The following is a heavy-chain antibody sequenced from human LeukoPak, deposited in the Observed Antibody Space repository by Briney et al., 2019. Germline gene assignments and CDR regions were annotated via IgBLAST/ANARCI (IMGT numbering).Heavy chain of an antibody. V-gene: IGHV4-39*07. D-gene: IGHD3-9*01. CDR1: GGSISSSSYY. CDR2: IYYSGST. Sequence: SETLSLTCTVSGGSISSSSYYWGWIRQPPGKGLEWIGSIYYSGSTYYNPSLKSRVTISVDTSKNQFSLKLSSVTAADTAVYYCARDILTGYTDYWGQGTLVTVSS. CDR3: ARDILTGYTDY. J-gene: IGHJ4*02.